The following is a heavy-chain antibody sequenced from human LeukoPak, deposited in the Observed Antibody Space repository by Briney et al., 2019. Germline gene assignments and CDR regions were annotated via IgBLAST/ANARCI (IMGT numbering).Heavy chain of an antibody. Sequence: GGSLRLSCAASGFTFSDYYMSWIRQAPGKGLEWVSYISSSDSTIYYADTLKGRFTISRDNAKNSLYLQMNSLRADDTAVYYCARGERGYSYGNDYWGQGTLVTVSS. CDR3: ARGERGYSYGNDY. CDR2: ISSSDSTI. J-gene: IGHJ4*02. CDR1: GFTFSDYY. D-gene: IGHD5-18*01. V-gene: IGHV3-11*01.